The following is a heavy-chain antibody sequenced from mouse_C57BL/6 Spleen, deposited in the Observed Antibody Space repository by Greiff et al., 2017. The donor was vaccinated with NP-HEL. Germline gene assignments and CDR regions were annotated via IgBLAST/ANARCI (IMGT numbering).Heavy chain of an antibody. D-gene: IGHD1-1*01. Sequence: VQLQQSGAELARPGASVKLSCKASGYTFTSYGISWVKQRTGQGLEWIGEIYPRSGNTYYNEKFKGKATLTADKSSSTAYMELRSLTSEDSAVYFGARGSTTVVATDAMDYWGQGTSVTVSS. CDR1: GYTFTSYG. CDR3: ARGSTTVVATDAMDY. J-gene: IGHJ4*01. V-gene: IGHV1-81*01. CDR2: IYPRSGNT.